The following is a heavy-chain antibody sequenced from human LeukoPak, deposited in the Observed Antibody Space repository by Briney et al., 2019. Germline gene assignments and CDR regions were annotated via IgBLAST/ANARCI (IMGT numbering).Heavy chain of an antibody. CDR3: AREIAMAGKTFDN. Sequence: ASVKVSCKASGYTVTSYYMHWVRQAPGQGLEWMGTINPSGDSTTYAQEFQGRVTMTRDTSTSTFYMELSSLRSEDTAVYYCAREIAMAGKTFDNWGQGTLVTVSS. J-gene: IGHJ4*02. D-gene: IGHD6-19*01. CDR2: INPSGDST. V-gene: IGHV1-46*01. CDR1: GYTVTSYY.